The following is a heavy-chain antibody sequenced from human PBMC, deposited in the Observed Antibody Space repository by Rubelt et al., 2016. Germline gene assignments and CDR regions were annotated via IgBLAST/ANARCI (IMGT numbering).Heavy chain of an antibody. CDR3: ARLVNLRGVSNLYFDY. Sequence: QVHLQQWGAGVLKPSETLSLTCAVNGASFGNYYWTWIRQPPGKGLEWIGYIYYSGSTYYNPSLKSRVTISVDTSKNQFPSRRSAVTAAETAGYYCARLVNLRGVSNLYFDYWGQGTLVTVSS. D-gene: IGHD3-10*01. CDR2: IYYSGST. J-gene: IGHJ4*02. V-gene: IGHV4-34*01. CDR1: GASFGNYY.